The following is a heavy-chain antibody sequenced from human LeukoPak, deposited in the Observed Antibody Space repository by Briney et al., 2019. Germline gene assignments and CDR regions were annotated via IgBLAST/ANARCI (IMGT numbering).Heavy chain of an antibody. CDR1: GGSFSGSY. CDR3: ARGSVWFGELSPYYYFMDV. Sequence: PSETLSLTCAVYGGSFSGSYWSWIRQPPGKGLEWVGESRHSGTTNYNPSLKSRVTISIDMSKNQLSLKLSSVTPADTAVYYCARGSVWFGELSPYYYFMDVWGKGTTVTVSS. V-gene: IGHV4-34*01. CDR2: SRHSGTT. D-gene: IGHD3-10*01. J-gene: IGHJ6*03.